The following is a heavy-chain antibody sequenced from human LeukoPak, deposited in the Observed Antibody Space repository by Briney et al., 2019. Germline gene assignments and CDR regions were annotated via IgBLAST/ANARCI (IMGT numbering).Heavy chain of an antibody. CDR3: ARVSPYYFDSGSFYNDGYNWFDP. CDR2: MNPNSGNT. Sequence: ASVKVSCKASGYTFTSYVINWVRQASGQGLEWLGWMNPNSGNTGYAQKFQGRVTMTRNTSISTAYMELSSLRSEDTAVYYCARVSPYYFDSGSFYNDGYNWFDPWGQGTLVTVSS. CDR1: GYTFTSYV. V-gene: IGHV1-8*01. D-gene: IGHD3-10*01. J-gene: IGHJ5*02.